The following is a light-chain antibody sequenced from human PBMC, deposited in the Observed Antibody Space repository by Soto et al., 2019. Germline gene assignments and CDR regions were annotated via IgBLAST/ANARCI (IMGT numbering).Light chain of an antibody. Sequence: QSVLTQPPSVSGAPGQRVTISCTGSSSNIGAGYDVHWYQQLPGTAPKLLIYGNSNRPSGVPDRCSGSKSGTSASLAITGLQDEDEADYYCQSYDSSLSGLYVFGTGTKVTVL. J-gene: IGLJ1*01. CDR2: GNS. CDR3: QSYDSSLSGLYV. V-gene: IGLV1-40*01. CDR1: SSNIGAGYD.